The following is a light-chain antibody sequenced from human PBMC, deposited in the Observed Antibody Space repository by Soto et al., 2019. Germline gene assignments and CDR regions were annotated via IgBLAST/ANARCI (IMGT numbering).Light chain of an antibody. CDR2: DVS. J-gene: IGLJ1*01. V-gene: IGLV2-14*03. CDR1: SSDVGGYDY. CDR3: SSYTSSSTPYV. Sequence: QSALTQPASVSGSPGQSITISCTGSSSDVGGYDYVSWYQHHPGKAPKLMIHDVSNRPSGVSHRFSGSKSGNTASLTISGLQAEDEADYYCSSYTSSSTPYVFGTGTKLTVL.